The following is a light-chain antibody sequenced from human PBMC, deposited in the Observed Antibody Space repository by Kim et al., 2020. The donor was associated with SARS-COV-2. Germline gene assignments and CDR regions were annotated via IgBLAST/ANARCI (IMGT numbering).Light chain of an antibody. CDR3: SSYTSSSFWV. CDR2: DVS. V-gene: IGLV2-14*01. Sequence: QSALTQPASVSGSPGQSITISCTGTSSDVGGYNYVSWYQQHPVKAPKLMIYDVSKRPSGVSNRFSGSKSGNTASLTISGLQAEDEADYYCSSYTSSSFWVFGGGTQLTVL. J-gene: IGLJ3*02. CDR1: SSDVGGYNY.